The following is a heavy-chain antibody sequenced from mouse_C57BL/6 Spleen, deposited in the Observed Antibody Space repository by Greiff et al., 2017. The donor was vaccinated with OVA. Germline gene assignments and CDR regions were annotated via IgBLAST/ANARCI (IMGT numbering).Heavy chain of an antibody. D-gene: IGHD3-2*02. J-gene: IGHJ2*01. CDR2: IHPNSGST. CDR1: GYTFTSYW. CDR3: ASDSSGYVSYFDY. V-gene: IGHV1-64*01. Sequence: QVQLKQPGAELVKPGASVKLSCKASGYTFTSYWMHWVKQRPGQGLEWIGMIHPNSGSTNYNEKFKSKATLTVDKSSSTAYMQLSSLTSEDSAVYYCASDSSGYVSYFDYWGQGTTLTVSS.